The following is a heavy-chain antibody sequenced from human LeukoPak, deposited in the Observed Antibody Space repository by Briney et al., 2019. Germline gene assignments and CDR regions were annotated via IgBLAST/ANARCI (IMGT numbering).Heavy chain of an antibody. J-gene: IGHJ3*01. CDR2: INQDGSEK. CDR3: ASGYTSGA. Sequence: GGSLRLSCAASGFSLSSYWMSWVRQAPGKGLEWVANINQDGSEKNYVDSVKGRFTISRDNAKNSLYLQMNSLRAEDTAVYYCASGYTSGAWGQGTLVTVSS. V-gene: IGHV3-7*05. CDR1: GFSLSSYW. D-gene: IGHD6-19*01.